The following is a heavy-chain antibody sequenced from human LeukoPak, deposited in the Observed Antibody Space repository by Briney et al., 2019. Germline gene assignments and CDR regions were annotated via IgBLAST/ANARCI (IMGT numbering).Heavy chain of an antibody. CDR3: ARDPRIAVAGKYFDY. D-gene: IGHD6-19*01. CDR1: GYTFTGYY. V-gene: IGHV1-2*06. Sequence: GASVKVSCKASGYTFTGYYMHWVRQAPRQGLEWMGRINPNSGGTNYAQKFQGRVTMTRDTSISTAYMELSRLRSDDTAVYYCARDPRIAVAGKYFDYWGQGTLVTVSS. CDR2: INPNSGGT. J-gene: IGHJ4*02.